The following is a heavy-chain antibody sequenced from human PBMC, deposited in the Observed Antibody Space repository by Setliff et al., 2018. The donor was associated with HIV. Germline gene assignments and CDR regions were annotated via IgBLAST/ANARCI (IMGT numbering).Heavy chain of an antibody. Sequence: GASVKVSCKASGYTFINYAMNWVRQAPGQGLEWMGWINTHTGSPTYAQAFTGRFVFSVDTSVSTAYLQISRLRADDTAVYYCARDGPSYSSRSYGRHFDYWGQGTLVTVSS. V-gene: IGHV7-4-1*02. CDR2: INTHTGSP. D-gene: IGHD6-13*01. CDR1: GYTFINYA. J-gene: IGHJ4*02. CDR3: ARDGPSYSSRSYGRHFDY.